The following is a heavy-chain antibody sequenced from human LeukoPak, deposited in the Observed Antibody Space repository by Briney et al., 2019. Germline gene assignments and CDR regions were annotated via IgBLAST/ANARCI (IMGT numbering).Heavy chain of an antibody. CDR2: INPNSGGT. Sequence: ASVKVSCKASGYTFTGYYMHWVRQAPGQGLEWMGWINPNSGGTNYAQKFQGWVTTTRDTSISTAYMELSRLRSDDTAVYYCARGGRSGWTPFDYWGQGTLVTVSS. D-gene: IGHD6-19*01. V-gene: IGHV1-2*04. J-gene: IGHJ4*02. CDR3: ARGGRSGWTPFDY. CDR1: GYTFTGYY.